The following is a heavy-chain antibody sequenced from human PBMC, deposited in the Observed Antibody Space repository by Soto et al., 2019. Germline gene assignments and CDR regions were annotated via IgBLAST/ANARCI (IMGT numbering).Heavy chain of an antibody. D-gene: IGHD1-1*01. V-gene: IGHV1-18*01. CDR1: GYSFTSYG. Sequence: QAQLLQSGGEVRQPGASVTVSCKASGYSFTSYGIVWVRQAPGQGFEWMGWISPANGRSDYGLHFQGALTMTTETATDTASIHLRSLRPGDTATYFCARLPADDRRNSGATDGTLYYFHYIDLWGGGTTITV. CDR3: ARLPADDRRNSGATDGTLYYFHYIDL. CDR2: ISPANGRS. J-gene: IGHJ6*03.